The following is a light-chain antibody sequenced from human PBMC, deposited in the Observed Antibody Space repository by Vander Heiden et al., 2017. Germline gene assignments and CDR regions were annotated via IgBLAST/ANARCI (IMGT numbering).Light chain of an antibody. Sequence: QSVLTQPPSVSAPPGQRVTISCTGSSSKLGTGYDVHWYQQLPGRAPKLLIYDNNNRPSGVLDRFSGSKYGTSASLAITGLQAEDEADYYCQSYDSSLSGSEVFGGGTKLTVL. J-gene: IGLJ3*02. CDR3: QSYDSSLSGSEV. CDR2: DNN. V-gene: IGLV1-40*01. CDR1: SSKLGTGYD.